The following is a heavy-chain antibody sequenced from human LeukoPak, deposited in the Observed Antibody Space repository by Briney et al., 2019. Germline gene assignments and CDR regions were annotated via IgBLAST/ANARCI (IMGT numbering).Heavy chain of an antibody. CDR2: INHSGST. D-gene: IGHD2-2*01. J-gene: IGHJ4*02. CDR3: ARVGKGSTYFEY. V-gene: IGHV4-34*01. CDR1: GASFSGYY. Sequence: AETLSLTCAVYGASFSGYYWSWIRRPPGKVLEWIGGINHSGSTNYNPSLKSRVTISVDTSKNQLSLELSSVTAADTAVYYCARVGKGSTYFEYWGQGTLVSVSS.